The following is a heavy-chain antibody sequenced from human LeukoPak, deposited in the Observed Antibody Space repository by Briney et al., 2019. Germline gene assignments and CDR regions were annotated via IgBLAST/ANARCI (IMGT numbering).Heavy chain of an antibody. CDR1: GGSLSGYY. Sequence: SETLSLTCAVYGGSLSGYYWSWIRQPPGKGLEWTGENNYSGSTNYKPSLKSRVTISVDTSKNQFSLKLSSVAAADTAVYYCARGYSSSWYARVHYYYYMDVWGKETTGTVSS. D-gene: IGHD6-13*01. CDR3: ARGYSSSWYARVHYYYYMDV. V-gene: IGHV4-34*01. CDR2: NNYSGST. J-gene: IGHJ6*03.